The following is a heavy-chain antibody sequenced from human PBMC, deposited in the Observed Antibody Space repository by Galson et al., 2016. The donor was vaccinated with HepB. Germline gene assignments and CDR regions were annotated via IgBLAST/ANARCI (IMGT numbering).Heavy chain of an antibody. Sequence: SETLSLTCSVSGASITNTYYYWGWIRQPPGKGLEWIGSIYYRGSTYYTPSLKSRVTKSVDTSKNQFSLKLSSVTAADTAGYYCVAGYRSRWTGVDYWGQGTLVTVSS. V-gene: IGHV4-39*01. J-gene: IGHJ4*02. D-gene: IGHD6-13*01. CDR1: GASITNTYYY. CDR2: IYYRGST. CDR3: VAGYRSRWTGVDY.